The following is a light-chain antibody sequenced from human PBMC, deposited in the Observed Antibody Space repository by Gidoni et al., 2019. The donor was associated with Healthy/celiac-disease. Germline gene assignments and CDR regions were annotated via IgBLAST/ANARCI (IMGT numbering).Light chain of an antibody. V-gene: IGKV1-5*01. CDR2: DAS. J-gene: IGKJ2*01. CDR1: QSMSSW. CDR3: QQYNSYSPRT. Sequence: DIQMTQSPSTLSASVGDRVTITCPDSQSMSSWLAWYQQKPGKAPKLLIYDASSLESGVPSRFSGSGSGTEFTLTISSLQPDDFATYYCQQYNSYSPRTSGQGTKLEIK.